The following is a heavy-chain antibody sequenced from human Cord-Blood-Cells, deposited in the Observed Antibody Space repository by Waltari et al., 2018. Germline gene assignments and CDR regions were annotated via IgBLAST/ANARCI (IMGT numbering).Heavy chain of an antibody. J-gene: IGHJ4*02. D-gene: IGHD1-26*01. Sequence: QVQLVQSGAEVKKPGASVKVSCKASGYTFTRYAMHWVRQAPGQRLEWMGWINAGNGNTKYSQKFQGRVTITRDTSASTAYMELSSLRSEDTTVYYCARDTSSGSYYFDYWGQGTLVTVSS. V-gene: IGHV1-3*01. CDR1: GYTFTRYA. CDR2: INAGNGNT. CDR3: ARDTSSGSYYFDY.